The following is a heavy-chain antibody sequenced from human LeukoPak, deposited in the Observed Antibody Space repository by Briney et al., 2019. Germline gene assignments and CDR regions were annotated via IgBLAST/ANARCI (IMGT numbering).Heavy chain of an antibody. D-gene: IGHD5-24*01. Sequence: GGSLRLSCAPSGFTFSRYWMTWVRQTPGKGLEWVASIKDDGRQKYYVDSVKGRFTVSRDNAKNSAYLQMDSLRAEDTALSYCARDASRGFDTWGQGTQVTVSS. J-gene: IGHJ4*02. CDR1: GFTFSRYW. CDR2: IKDDGRQK. V-gene: IGHV3-7*01. CDR3: ARDASRGFDT.